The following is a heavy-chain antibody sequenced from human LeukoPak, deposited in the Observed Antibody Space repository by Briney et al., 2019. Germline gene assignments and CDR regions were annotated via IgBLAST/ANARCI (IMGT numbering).Heavy chain of an antibody. CDR3: ARVGTPKYYYYYYMDV. J-gene: IGHJ6*03. V-gene: IGHV3-48*04. Sequence: PGGSLRLSCAASGFTFSSYSMNWVRQAPGKGLEWVSYISSSSSTIYYADSVKGRFTISRDNAKNSLYLQMNSLRAEDTAVYYCARVGTPKYYYYYYMDVWGKGTTVTVSS. D-gene: IGHD1-1*01. CDR2: ISSSSSTI. CDR1: GFTFSSYS.